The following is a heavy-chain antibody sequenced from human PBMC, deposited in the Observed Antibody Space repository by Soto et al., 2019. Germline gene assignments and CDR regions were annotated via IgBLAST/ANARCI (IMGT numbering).Heavy chain of an antibody. Sequence: QVQLVQSGAEVKRPGASVKVSCKASGYSFTYYGISWVRQAPGQGLEWLGWISPYNSDTNFAPRLQDRVTMTTDTSSSTAYMERRSLKSNDTAVYFCAKTTNHGPRGHFDSWGQGTLVTVSS. CDR3: AKTTNHGPRGHFDS. V-gene: IGHV1-18*01. CDR1: GYSFTYYG. CDR2: ISPYNSDT. J-gene: IGHJ4*02.